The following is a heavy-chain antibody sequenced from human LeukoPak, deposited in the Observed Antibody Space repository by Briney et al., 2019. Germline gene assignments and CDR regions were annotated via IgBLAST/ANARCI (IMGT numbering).Heavy chain of an antibody. CDR3: ARTTEGGYTYDYFYYYYMDV. J-gene: IGHJ6*03. CDR2: IYYSGST. Sequence: SETLSLTCTVSGGSIRSYYWSWIRQLPGKGLEWIGYIYYSGSTNYNPSLKSRVTISVDTSKNQFSLKLTSVTAADTAVYYCARTTEGGYTYDYFYYYYMDVWGKGTTVTISS. V-gene: IGHV4-59*01. D-gene: IGHD5-18*01. CDR1: GGSIRSYY.